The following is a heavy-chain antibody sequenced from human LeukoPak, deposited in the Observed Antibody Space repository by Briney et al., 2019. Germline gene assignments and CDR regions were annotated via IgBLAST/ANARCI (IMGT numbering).Heavy chain of an antibody. D-gene: IGHD3-16*01. CDR3: ARDAVWGYDAFDI. Sequence: KSSQTLSLTCALSGDSVSVNSDVWNWIRQSPSRGLEWLGRTYYKSKWYNDYAVSVKSRITISPDTSKNQFSLQLNSVTPEDTAVYYCARDAVWGYDAFDIWGQGTMVTVSS. CDR1: GDSVSVNSDV. V-gene: IGHV6-1*01. CDR2: TYYKSKWYN. J-gene: IGHJ3*02.